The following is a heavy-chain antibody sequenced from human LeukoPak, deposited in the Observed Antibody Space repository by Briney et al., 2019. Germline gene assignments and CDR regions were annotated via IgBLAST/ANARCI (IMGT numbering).Heavy chain of an antibody. CDR3: ATKRGYSYGLDF. CDR1: GFTISSNY. V-gene: IGHV3-53*01. J-gene: IGHJ4*02. CDR2: IYSGGTT. Sequence: GGSLRLSCAASGFTISSNYMNWVRQAPGKGLEWVSVIYSGGTTYYADSVKGRFTISRDNSKNTLYLQMNSLRAVDTAVYYCATKRGYSYGLDFWGQGTLVTVSS. D-gene: IGHD5-18*01.